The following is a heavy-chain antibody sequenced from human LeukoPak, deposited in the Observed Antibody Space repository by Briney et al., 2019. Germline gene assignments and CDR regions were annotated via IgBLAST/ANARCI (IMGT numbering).Heavy chain of an antibody. D-gene: IGHD6-19*01. Sequence: GGSLRLSCAASGFTFSSYAMSWVRQAPGKGLEWVSAISGSGGSTYYADSVKGQFTISRDNSKDTLYLQMNSLRAEDTAVYYCANRIAVAGTVYWGQGTLVTVSS. J-gene: IGHJ4*02. CDR3: ANRIAVAGTVY. CDR2: ISGSGGST. V-gene: IGHV3-23*01. CDR1: GFTFSSYA.